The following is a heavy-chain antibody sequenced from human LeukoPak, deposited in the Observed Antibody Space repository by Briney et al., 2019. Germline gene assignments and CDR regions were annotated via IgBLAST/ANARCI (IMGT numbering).Heavy chain of an antibody. CDR1: GYTFTSYY. CDR2: INPSGGST. D-gene: IGHD3-10*02. V-gene: IGHV1-46*01. J-gene: IGHJ2*01. CDR3: ARAIKVRASDMFYFDL. Sequence: ASVKVSCKASGYTFTSYYMHWVRQAPGQGLEWMGIINPSGGSTSYAQKFQGRVTMTRDTSTSTVYMELSSLRSEDTAVYYCARAIKVRASDMFYFDLWGRGTLVTVSS.